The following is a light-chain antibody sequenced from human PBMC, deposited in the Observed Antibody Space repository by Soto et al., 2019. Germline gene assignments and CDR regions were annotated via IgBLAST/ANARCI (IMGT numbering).Light chain of an antibody. Sequence: SYELTQPPSVSVSPGQTASITCSGDKLGDKYACWYQQKPGLSPVPVIYQDSKRPSGIPERFSGSNSGNTATLTISGTQAMDEADYYCQAWDSSTAVLGGGTKLTVL. CDR1: KLGDKY. J-gene: IGLJ2*01. CDR3: QAWDSSTAV. V-gene: IGLV3-1*01. CDR2: QDS.